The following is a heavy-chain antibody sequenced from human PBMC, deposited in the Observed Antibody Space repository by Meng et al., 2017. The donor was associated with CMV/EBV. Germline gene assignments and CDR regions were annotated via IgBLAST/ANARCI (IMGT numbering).Heavy chain of an antibody. Sequence: SETLSLTCAVYGGSSSGYYWSWIRQLPGKGLEWIGEINHSGSTNYNPSLKSRVTISVDTSKNQFSLKLSSVTAADTAVYYCARELRFLESTGWYYYGMDVWGQGTTVTVSS. CDR3: ARELRFLESTGWYYYGMDV. V-gene: IGHV4-34*01. D-gene: IGHD3-3*01. CDR1: GGSSSGYY. J-gene: IGHJ6*02. CDR2: INHSGST.